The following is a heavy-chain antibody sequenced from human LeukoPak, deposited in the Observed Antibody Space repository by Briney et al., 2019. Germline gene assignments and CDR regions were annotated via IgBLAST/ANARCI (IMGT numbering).Heavy chain of an antibody. CDR3: ARVGFYSPNWFDL. Sequence: SQTLSLTCTVSGGSISSGGYYWSWIRQHPGKGLEWIGYIYYSGSTYYNPSLKSRVTISVDTSKNQFSLKLSSVTAADTAVYYCARVGFYSPNWFDLWGQGTLVTVSS. J-gene: IGHJ5*02. CDR2: IYYSGST. D-gene: IGHD2-15*01. V-gene: IGHV4-31*03. CDR1: GGSISSGGYY.